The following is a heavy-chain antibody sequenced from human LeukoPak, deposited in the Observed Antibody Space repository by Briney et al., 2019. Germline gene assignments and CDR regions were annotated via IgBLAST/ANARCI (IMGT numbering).Heavy chain of an antibody. J-gene: IGHJ3*02. D-gene: IGHD3-22*01. CDR2: ISGSGGST. CDR1: GFTFSSYT. V-gene: IGHV3-23*01. CDR3: AKGRYYHDNSDAFEI. Sequence: GGSLRLSCAASGFTFSSYTISWVRQAPGKGLEWVSAISGSGGSTYYADSVKGRFTISRDNSKNTLYLQMNSLRAEDTAVYQCAKGRYYHDNSDAFEIWGQGTMVTVSS.